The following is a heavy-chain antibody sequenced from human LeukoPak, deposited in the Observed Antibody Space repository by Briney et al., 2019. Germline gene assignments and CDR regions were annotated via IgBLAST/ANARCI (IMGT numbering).Heavy chain of an antibody. CDR2: IHYSGRT. CDR3: ARVGPGNVACWFDP. CDR1: GGSLSIFY. Sequence: SETLSLTCSVSGGSLSIFYWRWMWQPPGKGLEWIGNIHYSGRTGYSPSFNSRVTISIDMANNQFSLKLSYVTAADTAVYYCARVGPGNVACWFDPWGQGALVTVSS. D-gene: IGHD1-14*01. J-gene: IGHJ5*02. V-gene: IGHV4-59*01.